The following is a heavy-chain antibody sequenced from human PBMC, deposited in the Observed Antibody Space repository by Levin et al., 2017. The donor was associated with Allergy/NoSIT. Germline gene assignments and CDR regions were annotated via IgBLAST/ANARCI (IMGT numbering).Heavy chain of an antibody. Sequence: GESLKISCTASGFTFSSHAMTWVRQPPGKGLEWVSSIGADGVSTYYADSVKGRFTISRDTSRNTLYLQMNSLRADDTAVYYCARTARPYGDFVYFDYWGQGTLVTVSS. D-gene: IGHD4-17*01. CDR1: GFTFSSHA. CDR2: IGADGVST. J-gene: IGHJ4*02. V-gene: IGHV3-23*01. CDR3: ARTARPYGDFVYFDY.